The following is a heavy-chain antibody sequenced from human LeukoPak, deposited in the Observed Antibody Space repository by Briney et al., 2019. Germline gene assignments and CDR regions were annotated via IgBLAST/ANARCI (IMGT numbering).Heavy chain of an antibody. J-gene: IGHJ4*02. CDR1: GFTFTSSA. CDR2: IVVGSGNT. V-gene: IGHV1-58*01. CDR3: AADPTYYDILTGYYSFDY. D-gene: IGHD3-9*01. Sequence: SVKVSCKASGFTFTSSAVQWVRQARGQRLEWIGWIVVGSGNTNYAQKFRERVTITRDMSTSTAYMELSSLRSEDTAVYYCAADPTYYDILTGYYSFDYWGQGTLVTVSS.